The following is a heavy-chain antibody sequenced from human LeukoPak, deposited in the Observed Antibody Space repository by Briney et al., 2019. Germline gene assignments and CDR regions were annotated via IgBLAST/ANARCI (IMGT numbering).Heavy chain of an antibody. Sequence: PGGSLRLSCAASGFTFSDYYMSWIRQAPGKGLEWVSYIGSSGSTIYYADSMKGRFTISKDDAKNSLYLQMNSLRAEDTAVYYCVWGRDGYHNWAYWGQGTLVTVSS. CDR3: VWGRDGYHNWAY. D-gene: IGHD5-24*01. CDR2: IGSSGSTI. V-gene: IGHV3-11*01. J-gene: IGHJ4*02. CDR1: GFTFSDYY.